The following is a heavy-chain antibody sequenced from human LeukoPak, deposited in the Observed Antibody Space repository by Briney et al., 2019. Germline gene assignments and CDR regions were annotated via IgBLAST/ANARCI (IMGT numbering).Heavy chain of an antibody. Sequence: GESLQISCKGSGSTFNTYWIGWVRQMPGKGLEWMGIIYPGDSDTRYSPSFQGQVTISADKSISTAYLQWGSLKASDTAMYYCAREGRSSSPMDYWGQGTLVTVSS. CDR1: GSTFNTYW. D-gene: IGHD6-6*01. V-gene: IGHV5-51*01. J-gene: IGHJ4*02. CDR2: IYPGDSDT. CDR3: AREGRSSSPMDY.